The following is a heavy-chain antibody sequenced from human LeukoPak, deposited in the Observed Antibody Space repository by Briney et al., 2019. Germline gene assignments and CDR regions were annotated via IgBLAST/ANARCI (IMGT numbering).Heavy chain of an antibody. CDR2: IFTSGNT. J-gene: IGHJ3*01. Sequence: PSQTLSLTCTVSGAAISSGTYYWSWIRQPAGKGLEWIGRIFTSGNTDYNPSLKSRVFISIETSKNRFSLTLNSVTAADTAVYYCATLRGGYYDSRAYDLWGQGTMVTVSS. V-gene: IGHV4-61*02. D-gene: IGHD3-22*01. CDR1: GAAISSGTYY. CDR3: ATLRGGYYDSRAYDL.